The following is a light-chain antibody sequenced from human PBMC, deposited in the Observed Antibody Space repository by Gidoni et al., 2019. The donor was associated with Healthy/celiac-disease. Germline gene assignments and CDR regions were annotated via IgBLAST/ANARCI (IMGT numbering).Light chain of an antibody. V-gene: IGKV1-39*01. J-gene: IGKJ5*01. Sequence: DIQMTQSPSSLSASVGDRVTITFRASQSICSYLNWYQQKPGKAPKLLIYAASSLQSGVPSRFSGSGSGTDYTLTISSLQPEEFATYYYRQSYSTLPITFGQGTRLEIK. CDR1: QSICSY. CDR2: AAS. CDR3: RQSYSTLPIT.